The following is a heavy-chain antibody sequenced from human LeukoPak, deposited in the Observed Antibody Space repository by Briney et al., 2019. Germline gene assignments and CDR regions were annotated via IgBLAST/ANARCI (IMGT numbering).Heavy chain of an antibody. Sequence: SETLSLXCAVYGGSFSGYYWSWIRQPPGKGLEWIGEINHSGSTNYNPSLKSRVTISVDTSKNQFSLKLSSVTAADTAVYYCARVSRNPFYYYYYYMDVWGKGTTVTVSS. V-gene: IGHV4-34*01. CDR1: GGSFSGYY. D-gene: IGHD1-14*01. J-gene: IGHJ6*03. CDR3: ARVSRNPFYYYYYYMDV. CDR2: INHSGST.